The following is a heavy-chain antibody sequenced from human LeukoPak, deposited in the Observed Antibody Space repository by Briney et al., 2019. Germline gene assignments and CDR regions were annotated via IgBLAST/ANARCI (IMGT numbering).Heavy chain of an antibody. Sequence: ASAKVSCKASGYTFTSYGISWVRQAPGQGLEWMGWISAYNGNTNYAQKLQGRVTMTTDTSTSTAYMELRSLRSDDTAVYYCARDSWSGYCPQYWGQGTLVTVSS. J-gene: IGHJ4*02. D-gene: IGHD3-3*01. CDR3: ARDSWSGYCPQY. V-gene: IGHV1-18*01. CDR1: GYTFTSYG. CDR2: ISAYNGNT.